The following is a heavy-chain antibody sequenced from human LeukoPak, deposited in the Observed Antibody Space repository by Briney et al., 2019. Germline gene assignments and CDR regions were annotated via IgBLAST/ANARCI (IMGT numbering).Heavy chain of an antibody. D-gene: IGHD3-10*01. J-gene: IGHJ4*02. CDR3: AKDDAWLRFGE. CDR1: GYSISSGYY. V-gene: IGHV3-23*01. Sequence: ETLSLTCTVSGYSISSGYYWGWVRQAPGKGLEWVSGISPSGDIRYYADSVKGRFTISRDNSKNTLYLEVISLTAEDTAVYYCAKDDAWLRFGEWSQGTLVTVSS. CDR2: ISPSGDIR.